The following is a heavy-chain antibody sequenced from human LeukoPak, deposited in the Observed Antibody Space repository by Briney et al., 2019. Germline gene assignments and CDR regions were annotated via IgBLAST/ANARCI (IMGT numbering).Heavy chain of an antibody. J-gene: IGHJ4*02. V-gene: IGHV3-66*01. D-gene: IGHD2-2*01. Sequence: PGGSLRLSCAASGFTVSSNYMSWVRQAPGKGLEWVSVIYSGGSTYYADSVKGRFTISRDNSKNTLYLQMNSPRAEDTAVYYCAKTPAGVSPTFLDYWGQGTLVTVSS. CDR1: GFTVSSNY. CDR2: IYSGGST. CDR3: AKTPAGVSPTFLDY.